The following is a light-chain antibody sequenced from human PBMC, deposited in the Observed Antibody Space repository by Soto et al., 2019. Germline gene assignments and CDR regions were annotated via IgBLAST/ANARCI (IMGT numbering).Light chain of an antibody. J-gene: IGKJ1*01. CDR2: GAS. V-gene: IGKV3-20*01. CDR1: HTVSSTY. Sequence: EIVLTQSPGTRSLSPGERATLSCRASHTVSSTYLAWYQQKPGQAPMLLIYGASSRAIGIPDRFSGSGSGTDFTLTISRLEPEDFAVYYCQQYGSSPRTCGQGTKVEIK. CDR3: QQYGSSPRT.